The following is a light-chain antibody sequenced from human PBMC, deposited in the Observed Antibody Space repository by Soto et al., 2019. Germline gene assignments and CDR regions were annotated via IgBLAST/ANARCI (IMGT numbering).Light chain of an antibody. CDR2: GAS. CDR1: QSVSSN. J-gene: IGKJ1*01. CDR3: QQYSNWPPWT. Sequence: EIVMTQSPATLSVSPGERATLSCRASQSVSSNLAWYQQKPGQAPRLLIYGASTRATGSPARFSGSGSGTEFTLTISSLQSEDSAVYYCQQYSNWPPWTFGQGTKVEIK. V-gene: IGKV3-15*01.